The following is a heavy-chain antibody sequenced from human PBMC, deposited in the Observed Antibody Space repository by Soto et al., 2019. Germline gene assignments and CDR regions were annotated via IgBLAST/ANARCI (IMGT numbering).Heavy chain of an antibody. V-gene: IGHV1-2*04. J-gene: IGHJ6*02. CDR2: INPNSGGT. D-gene: IGHD2-2*02. CDR3: ARDVVARGCSSTSCYTGPYYYYGMDV. CDR1: GYTFTGYY. Sequence: QVQLVQSGAEVKKPGASVKVSCKASGYTFTGYYMPWVRQAPGQGLEWIGWINPNSGGTNYAQKFQGWVTRTRDTSIRTACMVLSMLVSDDTAVYYCARDVVARGCSSTSCYTGPYYYYGMDVWGQGTTFTVSS.